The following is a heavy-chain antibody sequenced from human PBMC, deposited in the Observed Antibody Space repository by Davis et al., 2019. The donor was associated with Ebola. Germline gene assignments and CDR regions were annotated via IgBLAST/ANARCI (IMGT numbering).Heavy chain of an antibody. CDR3: RANFDY. CDR1: GFTFSSYA. CDR2: IKSKTDGGTT. J-gene: IGHJ4*02. V-gene: IGHV3-15*01. Sequence: GGSLRLSCAASGFTFSSYAMSWVRQAPGKGLEWLGRIKSKTDGGTTDYAAPVKGRFIISRDDSKNTVYLQMNSLKIEDTAVYYCRANFDYWGQGTLVAVSS.